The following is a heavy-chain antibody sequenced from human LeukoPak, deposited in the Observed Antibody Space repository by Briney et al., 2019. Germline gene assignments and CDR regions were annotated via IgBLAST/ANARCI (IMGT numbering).Heavy chain of an antibody. Sequence: SETLSLTCAVYGGSFSGYYWSWIRQPPGKGLEWIGEINHSGSTNYNPSLKSRVTISVDTSKNQFSLKLSSVTAADTAVYYCARGRLGGRQQLVGYYFDYWGQGTLVTVSS. J-gene: IGHJ4*02. V-gene: IGHV4-34*01. CDR3: ARGRLGGRQQLVGYYFDY. CDR2: INHSGST. D-gene: IGHD6-13*01. CDR1: GGSFSGYY.